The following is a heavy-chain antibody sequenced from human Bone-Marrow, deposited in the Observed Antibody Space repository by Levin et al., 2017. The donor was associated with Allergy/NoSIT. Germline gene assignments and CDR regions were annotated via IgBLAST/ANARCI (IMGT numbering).Heavy chain of an antibody. CDR1: GYTFTGYY. CDR2: INPNSGGT. V-gene: IGHV1-2*06. D-gene: IGHD2-15*01. Sequence: ASVKVSCKASGYTFTGYYMHWVRQAPGQGLEWMGRINPNSGGTNYAQKFQGRVTMTRDTSISTAYMELSRLRSDDTAVYYCASWEGYCSGGSCYSDAFDIWGQGTMVTVSS. J-gene: IGHJ3*02. CDR3: ASWEGYCSGGSCYSDAFDI.